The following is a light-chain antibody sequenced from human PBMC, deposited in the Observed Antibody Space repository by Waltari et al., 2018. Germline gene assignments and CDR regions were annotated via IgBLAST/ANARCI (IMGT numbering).Light chain of an antibody. CDR1: SSDVGDYEY. CDR2: DVY. V-gene: IGLV2-11*01. CDR3: CSYVGASTFV. J-gene: IGLJ2*01. Sequence: QSALTQPRPVSGSPGPSVTIPCTGASSDVGDYEYVSWYQQHPGKVPKLLIFDVYKRPSGVPDRFSGSKSGNTASLTISGLQPEDEADYHCCSYVGASTFVFGGGTKLTVL.